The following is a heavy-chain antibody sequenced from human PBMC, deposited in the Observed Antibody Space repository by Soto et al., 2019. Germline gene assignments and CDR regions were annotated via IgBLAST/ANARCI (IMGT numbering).Heavy chain of an antibody. CDR1: GYTFTRYD. D-gene: IGHD6-6*01. CDR2: MNPNSGNT. J-gene: IGHJ6*03. V-gene: IGHV1-8*01. Sequence: ASVKVSCKASGYTFTRYDINCVRQATGQGLEWMGWMNPNSGNTGYAQKFQGRVTMTRNTSISTAYMELSSLRSEDTAVYYCARVRSVAARSYYYYYYMDVWGKGTTVTVSS. CDR3: ARVRSVAARSYYYYYYMDV.